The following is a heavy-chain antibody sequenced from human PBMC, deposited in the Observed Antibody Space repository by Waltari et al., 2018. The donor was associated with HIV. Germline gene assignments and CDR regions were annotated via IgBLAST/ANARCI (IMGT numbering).Heavy chain of an antibody. Sequence: QVQLRVSGPALVKPSETLCPTCSVSGNALTGFFGTCIRQSPKRGLEWIGKIYYSWLPTYTPSLHSLVTISRGPTYTQFSLRLASVTAADTAIYYGARHGEWSGVHPHPFYFDTWGHGALVTVS. V-gene: IGHV4-59*08. J-gene: IGHJ4*01. D-gene: IGHD3-3*01. CDR1: GNALTGFF. CDR2: IYYSWLP. CDR3: ARHGEWSGVHPHPFYFDT.